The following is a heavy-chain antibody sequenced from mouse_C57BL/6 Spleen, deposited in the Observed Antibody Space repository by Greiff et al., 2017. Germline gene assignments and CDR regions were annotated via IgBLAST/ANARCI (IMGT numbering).Heavy chain of an antibody. CDR1: GYSITSGYY. D-gene: IGHD3-2*02. Sequence: DVKLQESGPGLVKPSQSLSLTCSVTGYSITSGYYWNWIRQFPGNKLEWMGYISYDGSNNYNPSLKNRISITRDTSKNQFFLKLNSVTTEDTATYYCAREGGSSGYNWGQGTTLTVSS. J-gene: IGHJ2*01. V-gene: IGHV3-6*01. CDR3: AREGGSSGYN. CDR2: ISYDGSN.